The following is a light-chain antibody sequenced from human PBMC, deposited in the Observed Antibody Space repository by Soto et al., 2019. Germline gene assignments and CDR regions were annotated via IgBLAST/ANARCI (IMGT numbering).Light chain of an antibody. J-gene: IGKJ3*01. V-gene: IGKV3-11*01. CDR2: DAS. CDR3: QLRSNWLIT. CDR1: QSVSSY. Sequence: EIVLTQSPATLSLSPGERATLSCRASQSVSSYLAGYKQKPGQAPRLLIYDASNRATGIPARFSGSGSGTDFTLTISSLEPEDFAVYYCQLRSNWLITFGPGTKVDIK.